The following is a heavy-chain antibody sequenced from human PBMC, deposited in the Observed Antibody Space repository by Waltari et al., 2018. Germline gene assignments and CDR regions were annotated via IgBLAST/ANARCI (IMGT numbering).Heavy chain of an antibody. J-gene: IGHJ4*02. CDR3: ARDISWYQFDS. CDR1: GFTFSSHW. D-gene: IGHD1-20*01. Sequence: EVQLVESGGGLVQPGGSLRLSCAASGFTFSSHWMSWVRQAPGKGLEVVAMIKSDGSQQNHVDSVKGRFTISRDNAKNSLYLQMTSLRAEDTAVYYCARDISWYQFDSWGQGTLVTVSS. CDR2: IKSDGSQQ. V-gene: IGHV3-7*01.